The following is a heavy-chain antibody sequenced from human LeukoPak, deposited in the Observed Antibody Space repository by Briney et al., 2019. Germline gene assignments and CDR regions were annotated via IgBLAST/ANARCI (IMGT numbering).Heavy chain of an antibody. Sequence: ASVTVSCKASGYTFSNYGISWVRQAPGLGLEWMGWTSYNGNTNYAQKFQDRVTMTTDTSTTTAYMELRSLESDDTAVYCGARHSGSGWQALGYWGQGTLVTVSS. V-gene: IGHV1-18*04. CDR1: GYTFSNYG. CDR3: ARHSGSGWQALGY. D-gene: IGHD6-19*01. J-gene: IGHJ4*02. CDR2: TSYNGNT.